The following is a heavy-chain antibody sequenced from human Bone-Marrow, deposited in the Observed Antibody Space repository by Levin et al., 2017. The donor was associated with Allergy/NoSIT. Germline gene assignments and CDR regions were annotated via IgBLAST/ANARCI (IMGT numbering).Heavy chain of an antibody. V-gene: IGHV1-18*01. CDR1: GYTFTSYG. Sequence: ASVKVSCKASGYTFTSYGISWVRQAPGQGLEWMGWISAYNGNTNYAQKLQGRVTMTTDTSTSTAYMELRSLRSDDTAVYYCARVRGRSSTSHDAFDIWGQGTMVTVSS. J-gene: IGHJ3*02. CDR2: ISAYNGNT. CDR3: ARVRGRSSTSHDAFDI.